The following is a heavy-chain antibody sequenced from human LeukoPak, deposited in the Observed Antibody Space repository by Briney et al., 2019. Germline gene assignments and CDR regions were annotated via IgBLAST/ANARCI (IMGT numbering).Heavy chain of an antibody. Sequence: SETLSLTCAVSGGSISSTKWWNWVRQPPGKGLEWIGEIYHSGSTNYNPSLKSRVTISVDKSKNQFSLNLTSVTAADTAVYYCAREHISGASPMDVWGQGTTVTVSS. CDR3: AREHISGASPMDV. V-gene: IGHV4-4*02. CDR1: GGSISSTKW. D-gene: IGHD6-19*01. CDR2: IYHSGST. J-gene: IGHJ6*02.